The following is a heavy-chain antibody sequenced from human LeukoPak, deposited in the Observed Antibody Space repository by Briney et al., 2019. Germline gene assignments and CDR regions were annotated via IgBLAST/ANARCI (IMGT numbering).Heavy chain of an antibody. D-gene: IGHD2-15*01. CDR1: GGSISSSSYY. V-gene: IGHV4-39*07. CDR3: ARAALRGGRMFWFDP. J-gene: IGHJ5*02. Sequence: PSETLSLTCTVSGGSISSSSYYWGWIRQPPGKGLEWIGSIYYSGSTYYNPSLKSRVTISVDTSKNQFSLKLSSVTAADTAVYYCARAALRGGRMFWFDPWGQGTLVTVSS. CDR2: IYYSGST.